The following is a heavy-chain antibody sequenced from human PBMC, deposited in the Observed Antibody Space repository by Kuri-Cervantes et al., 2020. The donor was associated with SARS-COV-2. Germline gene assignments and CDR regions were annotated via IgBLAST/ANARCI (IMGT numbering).Heavy chain of an antibody. V-gene: IGHV3-33*08. D-gene: IGHD6-13*01. CDR1: GFTFSSYG. CDR3: ARGIRGSWYVFDY. CDR2: IWYDGSNK. J-gene: IGHJ4*02. Sequence: GESPKISCAASGFTFSSYGMQWVRQAPGQGLEWVAVIWYDGSNKYYADSVKGRFTISRDNYKNTLYLQMNSLRAEDTAVYYCARGIRGSWYVFDYWGQGTLVTVSS.